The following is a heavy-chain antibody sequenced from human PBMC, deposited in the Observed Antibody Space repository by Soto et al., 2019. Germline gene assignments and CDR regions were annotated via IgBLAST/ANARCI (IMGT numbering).Heavy chain of an antibody. CDR1: GFNFVDLA. J-gene: IGHJ4*02. Sequence: SLRLPCATAGFNFVDLAMRWVRQVPEKGREWISDISGEGGRIGYAGSVKGRFTISRDNAKNSLYLDMNSLISDDTALYYCAKYHDEGFGYYLEFFNYWGRGTLVSGSP. D-gene: IGHD5-12*01. CDR3: AKYHDEGFGYYLEFFNY. V-gene: IGHV3-9*01. CDR2: ISGEGGRI.